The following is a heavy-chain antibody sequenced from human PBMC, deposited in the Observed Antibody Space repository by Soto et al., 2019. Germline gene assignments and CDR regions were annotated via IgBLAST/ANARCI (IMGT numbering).Heavy chain of an antibody. CDR2: INVGNGNT. Sequence: QAQLVQSGAEAKQPGASVRVSCKASGYTFTDFALHWVRQAPGQGLEWMGWINVGNGNTGYSRKFQGRVTNDRDMSATTAYTEDISLTSEGTANSYCSREGAHYAPFDLWGQGTLVTVSS. V-gene: IGHV1-3*01. CDR1: GYTFTDFA. J-gene: IGHJ4*02. CDR3: SREGAHYAPFDL. D-gene: IGHD3-16*01.